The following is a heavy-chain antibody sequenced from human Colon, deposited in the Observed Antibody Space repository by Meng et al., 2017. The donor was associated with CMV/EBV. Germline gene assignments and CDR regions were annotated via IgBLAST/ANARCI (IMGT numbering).Heavy chain of an antibody. CDR2: ISSAGATT. CDR3: APITVVPGVLSMDV. J-gene: IGHJ6*02. D-gene: IGHD3-10*01. V-gene: IGHV3-74*01. CDR1: GFTFSNYW. Sequence: GESLKISCAASGFTFSNYWMHWVRQTPGKGLVWVSRISSAGATTNHADSVRGRFTVSRDNAKKMLYLQMNSLRAEDTAVYFCAPITVVPGVLSMDVWGLGTTVTRLL.